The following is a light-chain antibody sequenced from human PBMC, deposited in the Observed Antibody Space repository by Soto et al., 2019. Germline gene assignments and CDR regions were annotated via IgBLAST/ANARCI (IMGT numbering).Light chain of an antibody. CDR3: GTWDNSLSLPYV. CDR2: ENN. J-gene: IGLJ1*01. V-gene: IGLV1-51*02. Sequence: QSVLTQPPSVSAAPGQKVTISCSGSSSNIGNNYVSWYQQLPGTAPKLLIFENNKRPSGIPDRFSASKSGTSATLAITGLQTGDEAEYYCGTWDNSLSLPYVFGTGTKLTVL. CDR1: SSNIGNNY.